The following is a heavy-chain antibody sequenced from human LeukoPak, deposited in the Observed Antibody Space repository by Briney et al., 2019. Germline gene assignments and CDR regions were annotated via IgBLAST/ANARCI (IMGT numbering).Heavy chain of an antibody. D-gene: IGHD3-16*01. V-gene: IGHV1-2*02. CDR2: INPNSGGT. CDR1: GGTFSSYA. Sequence: ASVKVSCKASGGTFSSYAISWVRQAPGQGLEWMGWINPNSGGTNYAQKFQGRVTMTRDTSISTAYMELSRLRSDDTAVYYCARVISPRINANFGWFDPWGQGTLVTVSS. J-gene: IGHJ5*02. CDR3: ARVISPRINANFGWFDP.